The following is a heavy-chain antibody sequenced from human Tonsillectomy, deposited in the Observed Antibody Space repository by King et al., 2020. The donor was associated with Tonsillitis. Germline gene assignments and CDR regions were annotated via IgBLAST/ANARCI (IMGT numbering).Heavy chain of an antibody. CDR1: GFTFSNYG. CDR3: AKEPGDV. Sequence: QLVQSGGGVVQPGRSLRLSCAASGFTFSNYGMHWVRQAPGKGLEGVAVISYDGSHKYYADSVKGRFTISRDNSKNTLYLQVNSLRAEDTAVYYCAKEPGDVWGQGTTVTVSS. V-gene: IGHV3-30*18. J-gene: IGHJ6*02. CDR2: ISYDGSHK.